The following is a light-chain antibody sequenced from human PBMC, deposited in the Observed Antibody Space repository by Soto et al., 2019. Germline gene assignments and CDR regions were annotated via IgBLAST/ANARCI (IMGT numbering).Light chain of an antibody. J-gene: IGKJ2*01. CDR2: DAS. Sequence: EIVLTQSPATLSVSPGERATLSCRASQSVSSYLAWYQQKPGQAPRLLIYDASKRATGIPARFSGSGSGTDFTLTISSLEPEDFAVYYCQQRSNWPPMYTFGQGTKLDIK. V-gene: IGKV3-11*01. CDR3: QQRSNWPPMYT. CDR1: QSVSSY.